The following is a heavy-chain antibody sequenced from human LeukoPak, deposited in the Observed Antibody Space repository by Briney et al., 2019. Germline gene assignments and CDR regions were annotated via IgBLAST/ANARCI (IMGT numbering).Heavy chain of an antibody. CDR2: IYPGDSDT. D-gene: IGHD3-22*01. Sequence: GESLKISCKGSGYSFTSYWIGWVRQMPGKGLEWMGIIYPGDSDTRYSPSFQGQVTISADKSISTAYLQWSSLKASDTAMYYCARHGSTYYYVSSGYWYAFDIWGQGTMVTVSS. V-gene: IGHV5-51*01. CDR3: ARHGSTYYYVSSGYWYAFDI. J-gene: IGHJ3*02. CDR1: GYSFTSYW.